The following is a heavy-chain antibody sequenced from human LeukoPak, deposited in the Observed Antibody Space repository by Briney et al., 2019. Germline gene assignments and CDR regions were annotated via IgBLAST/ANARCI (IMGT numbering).Heavy chain of an antibody. J-gene: IGHJ6*03. Sequence: SETLSLTCTVSGGSMSSGSYYWSWIRQPAGKGLEWIGRIYTSGSTNYNPSLKSRVTISVDTSKNQFSLKLTSVTAADTAVYYCARDREVVRGTFDYSYYMDVWGKGTTVTISS. D-gene: IGHD3-10*01. CDR2: IYTSGST. CDR1: GGSMSSGSYY. V-gene: IGHV4-61*02. CDR3: ARDREVVRGTFDYSYYMDV.